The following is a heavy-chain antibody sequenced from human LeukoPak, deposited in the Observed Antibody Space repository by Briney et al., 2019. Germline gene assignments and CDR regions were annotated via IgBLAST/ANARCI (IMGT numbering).Heavy chain of an antibody. Sequence: SETLSLTCAVYGGSFSGYYWRWVRQPPGKGLEWIGEINHSGSTNYNPSLKSRVTMSVDTSKNQFSLKLSSVTAADTAVYYCVRVQADGHSDIWGQGTMVTVSS. CDR2: INHSGST. J-gene: IGHJ3*02. CDR1: GGSFSGYY. CDR3: VRVQADGHSDI. V-gene: IGHV4-34*01. D-gene: IGHD5-24*01.